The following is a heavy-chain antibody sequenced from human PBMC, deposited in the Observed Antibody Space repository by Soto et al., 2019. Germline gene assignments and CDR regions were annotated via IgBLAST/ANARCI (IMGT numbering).Heavy chain of an antibody. V-gene: IGHV3-30*18. CDR1: GFTFSSYG. J-gene: IGHJ4*02. CDR3: AKDRYSGTSPTDFDY. Sequence: QVQLVQSGGGVVQPGRSLRLSCAGSGFTFSSYGIHWVRQAPGKGLEWVALISYDGGNEKYTESVKDRFTISRDYSHNVSYLQMSSLRTEDTAMYYCAKDRYSGTSPTDFDYWGQGSLVTVSS. D-gene: IGHD1-26*01. CDR2: ISYDGGNE.